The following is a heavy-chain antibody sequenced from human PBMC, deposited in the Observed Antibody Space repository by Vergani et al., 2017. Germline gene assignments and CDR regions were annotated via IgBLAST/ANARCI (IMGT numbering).Heavy chain of an antibody. CDR2: IQFDGSNQ. CDR3: AKHFRGWGIDY. D-gene: IGHD3-16*01. V-gene: IGHV3-30*18. J-gene: IGHJ4*02. CDR1: GVIFSTYG. Sequence: QVQLVESGGGVVQPGRSLRLSCAASGVIFSTYGMHWVRQAPGKGLEFVAFIQFDGSNQYYADSVKGRFTLSRDFSKNTLYLQMNSLRTDDTATYYCAKHFRGWGIDYWGQGTQVIVSS.